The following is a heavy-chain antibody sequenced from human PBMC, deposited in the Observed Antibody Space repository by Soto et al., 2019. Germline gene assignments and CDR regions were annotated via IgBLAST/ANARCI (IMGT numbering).Heavy chain of an antibody. D-gene: IGHD4-17*01. CDR1: GYTFTNYY. Sequence: GASVKVSCKASGYTFTNYYINWVRQAPGQGLEWMGIIDPSDGSTNYAQNFQGSVTVTRDTSTYTVYMELSSLRYEDTAVYYCARDPTVAAYYYDYWGQGTLVTVS. V-gene: IGHV1-46*01. CDR2: IDPSDGST. CDR3: ARDPTVAAYYYDY. J-gene: IGHJ4*02.